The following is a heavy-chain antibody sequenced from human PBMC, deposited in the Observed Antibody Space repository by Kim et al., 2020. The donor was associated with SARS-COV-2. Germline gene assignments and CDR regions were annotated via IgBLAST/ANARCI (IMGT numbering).Heavy chain of an antibody. CDR3: ARDILESCRGGSCYSDC. D-gene: IGHD2-15*01. J-gene: IGHJ4*02. Sequence: GGSLRLSCAASGFTVRSNYMSWLRQAPGKGLEWVSTIYSSETTYYADSVKGRFTISRDNSKNTLYLQMNSLRAEDTAVYYCARDILESCRGGSCYSDCWGQGTLVSVSS. CDR2: IYSSETT. CDR1: GFTVRSNY. V-gene: IGHV3-53*01.